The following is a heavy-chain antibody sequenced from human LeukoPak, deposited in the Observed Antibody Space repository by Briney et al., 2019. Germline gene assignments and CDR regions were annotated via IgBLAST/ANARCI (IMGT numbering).Heavy chain of an antibody. CDR2: MNPNSGNT. Sequence: ASVKVSCKASGYTFTSYDINWVRQATGQGLEWMGWMNPNSGNTGYAQKFQGRVTMTRNTSISTAYMELSSLRSEDTAVYYCARKWGLPPYYYYGMDVWGQGTTVTVSS. J-gene: IGHJ6*02. CDR1: GYTFTSYD. V-gene: IGHV1-8*01. CDR3: ARKWGLPPYYYYGMDV. D-gene: IGHD1-26*01.